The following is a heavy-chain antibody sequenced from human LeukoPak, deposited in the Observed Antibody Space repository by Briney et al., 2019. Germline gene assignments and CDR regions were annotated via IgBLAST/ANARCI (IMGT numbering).Heavy chain of an antibody. D-gene: IGHD5-12*01. CDR2: LSPNTGGT. CDR3: ASLRLIVS. CDR1: GYTFTNYY. Sequence: GASVRVSCKASGYTFTNYYMHWVRQAPGQGLEWMGWLSPNTGGTNYAQKFQGRVTMTRDTSISTAYMELSRLRSDDTAVYYCASLRLIVSWGQGNLVTVSS. J-gene: IGHJ4*02. V-gene: IGHV1-2*02.